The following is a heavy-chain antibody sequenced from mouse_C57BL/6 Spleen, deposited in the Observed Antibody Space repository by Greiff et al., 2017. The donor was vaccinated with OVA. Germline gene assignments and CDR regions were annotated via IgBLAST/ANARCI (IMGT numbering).Heavy chain of an antibody. J-gene: IGHJ3*01. V-gene: IGHV1-15*01. D-gene: IGHD1-2*01. CDR2: IDPATGGT. CDR1: GYTFTDYE. Sequence: VQLQQSGAELVRPGASVTLSCKASGYTFTDYEMHWVKQTPVHGLEWIGAIDPATGGTAYNQKFKGKAILTADKSSSTAYMELRSLTSEDSAVYYCTREGTAPWFAYWGQGTLVTVSA. CDR3: TREGTAPWFAY.